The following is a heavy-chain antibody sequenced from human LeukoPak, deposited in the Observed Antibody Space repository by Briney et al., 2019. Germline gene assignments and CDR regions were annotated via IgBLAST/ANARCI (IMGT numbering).Heavy chain of an antibody. CDR3: VAQGYNWNAYESLGYFDY. J-gene: IGHJ4*02. Sequence: APVKVSCKASGYTFTSYDINCVRQATGQGLEWMGWMNPNSGNTGYAQKFQGRATMTRNTSISTAYMELSSLRSEDTAVYYCVAQGYNWNAYESLGYFDYWGQGTLVTVSS. D-gene: IGHD1-20*01. V-gene: IGHV1-8*01. CDR1: GYTFTSYD. CDR2: MNPNSGNT.